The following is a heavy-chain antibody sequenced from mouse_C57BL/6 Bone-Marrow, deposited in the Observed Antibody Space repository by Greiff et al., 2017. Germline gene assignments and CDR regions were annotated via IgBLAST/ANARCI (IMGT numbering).Heavy chain of an antibody. CDR1: GYTFTSYG. J-gene: IGHJ2*01. CDR3: ERDESYNGFDY. D-gene: IGHD1-1*01. CDR2: IYPRSGNT. Sequence: QVQLKESGAELARPGASVKLSCKASGYTFTSYGISWVKQRTGQGLEWIGEIYPRSGNTYYNEKFKGKATLTADKSSSTAYMELRSLTSEDSAVSSFERDESYNGFDYWGQGTALTVSS. V-gene: IGHV1-81*01.